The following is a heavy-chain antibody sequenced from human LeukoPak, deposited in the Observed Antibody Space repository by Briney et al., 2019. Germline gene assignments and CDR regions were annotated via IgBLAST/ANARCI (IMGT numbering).Heavy chain of an antibody. D-gene: IGHD3-22*01. CDR2: ISGSADST. CDR1: GFTFSNYA. J-gene: IGHJ4*02. V-gene: IGHV3-23*01. CDR3: AKSDNYYDSSGYYLFDY. Sequence: GGSLRLSCAASGFTFSNYAMSWVRQAPGKGLEWVSVISGSADSTYYADSVKGRFTISRDNSKNTLYLQMNSLRAEDTAVYYCAKSDNYYDSSGYYLFDYWGQGTLVTVSS.